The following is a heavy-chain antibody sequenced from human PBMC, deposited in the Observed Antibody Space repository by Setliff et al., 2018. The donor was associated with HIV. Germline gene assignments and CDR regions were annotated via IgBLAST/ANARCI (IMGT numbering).Heavy chain of an antibody. J-gene: IGHJ3*01. CDR1: GYTFTTYG. CDR2: VSTYNGHT. D-gene: IGHD1-26*01. V-gene: IGHV1-18*04. Sequence: GPSVKVSCKASGYTFTTYGINWVRQAPGQGLEWMGWVSTYNGHTNYPQHLQGRVTMTTNTSTGTAYLELRSLRSDDTAMYYCARPLDSGSYPYDAFAFWGLGTMVTVSS. CDR3: ARPLDSGSYPYDAFAF.